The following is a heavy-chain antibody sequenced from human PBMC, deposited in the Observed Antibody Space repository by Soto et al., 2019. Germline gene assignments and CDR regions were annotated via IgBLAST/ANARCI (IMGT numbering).Heavy chain of an antibody. CDR3: ARKGAAAAYAHYYMDV. V-gene: IGHV4-59*01. CDR1: GGSISPYY. D-gene: IGHD6-13*01. CDR2: VYYSGNT. Sequence: QVQLQESGPGLVKPSETLSLTCTVSGGSISPYYWSWIRQPPGKGLEWIGYVYYSGNTNYNPSLESRVTISVDTYRNRFSLNLTSATAADKAVYYCARKGAAAAYAHYYMDVWGRGTAVTVSS. J-gene: IGHJ6*03.